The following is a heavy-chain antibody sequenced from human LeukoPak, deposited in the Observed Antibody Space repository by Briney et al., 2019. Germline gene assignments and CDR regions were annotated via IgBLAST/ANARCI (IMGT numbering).Heavy chain of an antibody. Sequence: SETLSLTCTVSGGAITGYYWSWIRQPPGKGLEWIGYIYYSGSTNYNPSLKSRVTMSVDTSKKQFSLKLSTVTAADTAVYYCARGRPPHDYGTLFDYWGQGTLVTVSS. CDR3: ARGRPPHDYGTLFDY. CDR2: IYYSGST. CDR1: GGAITGYY. V-gene: IGHV4-59*01. J-gene: IGHJ4*02. D-gene: IGHD4-17*01.